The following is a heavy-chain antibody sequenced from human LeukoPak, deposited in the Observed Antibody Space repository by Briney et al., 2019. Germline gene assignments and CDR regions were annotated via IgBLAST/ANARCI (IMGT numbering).Heavy chain of an antibody. CDR3: ARDLNYYDGSTYYDAFDI. J-gene: IGHJ3*02. V-gene: IGHV4-59*11. CDR1: GGSISTHF. Sequence: SETLSLTCTVSGGSISTHFWTWIRQPPGKGLEFIGNIYYTGTSNYNPSLKSRVTMSIDTAKNQFSLNLSSVTAADTAVYYCARDLNYYDGSTYYDAFDIWGQGTLVTFSS. D-gene: IGHD3-22*01. CDR2: IYYTGTS.